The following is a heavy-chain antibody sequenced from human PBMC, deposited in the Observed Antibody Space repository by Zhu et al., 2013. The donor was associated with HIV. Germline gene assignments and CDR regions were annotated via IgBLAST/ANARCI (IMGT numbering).Heavy chain of an antibody. D-gene: IGHD3-3*01. CDR1: GYTFTSYG. CDR2: ISAYNGNT. CDR3: ARRRRGYYRSDDNWFDP. J-gene: IGHJ5*02. Sequence: QVQLVQSGAEVKKPGASVKVSCKASGYTFTSYGISWVRQAPGQGLEWMGWISAYNGNTNYAQKLQGRVTMTTDTSTSTAYMELRSLRSDDTAVYYCARRRRGYYRSDDNWFDPWGQGTLVTVSS. V-gene: IGHV1-18*01.